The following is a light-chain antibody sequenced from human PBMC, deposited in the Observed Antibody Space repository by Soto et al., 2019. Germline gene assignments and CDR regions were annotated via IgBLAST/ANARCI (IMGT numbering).Light chain of an antibody. J-gene: IGKJ1*01. CDR2: GAS. CDR3: QQYNNWSWT. V-gene: IGKV3-15*01. Sequence: EIVMTQSPVALSVSPGQRATLSCRARQGGGYKAAWHQQKPGQAPSLLIDGASTRAPSISARIGSSWSATEFTPTISILQSEDFAIYYCQQYNNWSWTFGQGTKVDIK. CDR1: QGGGYK.